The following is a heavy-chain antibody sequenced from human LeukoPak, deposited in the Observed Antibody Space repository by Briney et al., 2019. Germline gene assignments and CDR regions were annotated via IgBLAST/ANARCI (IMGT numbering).Heavy chain of an antibody. CDR3: ARDLSGVVAAHDY. V-gene: IGHV3-21*01. D-gene: IGHD2-15*01. CDR2: ISSSSSYI. J-gene: IGHJ4*02. Sequence: NPGGSLRLSCAASGFTFSSYSMNWVRQAPGKGLEWVSSISSSSSYIYYADSVKGRFTISRDNAKNSLYLQMNSLRAEDTAVYYCARDLSGVVAAHDYWGQGTLVTVPS. CDR1: GFTFSSYS.